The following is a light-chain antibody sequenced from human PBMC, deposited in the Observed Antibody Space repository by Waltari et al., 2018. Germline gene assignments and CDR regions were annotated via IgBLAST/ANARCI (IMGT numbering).Light chain of an antibody. Sequence: SYELTQPPSVSVSPGQTASITCSGDKLGAKYVCWYQQKPGQSPVLVIYQDNKRPSGIPERFSGSNSGNTATLTISGTQAMDEADYYCQAWDSSDVVFGGGTKLTVL. J-gene: IGLJ2*01. V-gene: IGLV3-1*01. CDR3: QAWDSSDVV. CDR2: QDN. CDR1: KLGAKY.